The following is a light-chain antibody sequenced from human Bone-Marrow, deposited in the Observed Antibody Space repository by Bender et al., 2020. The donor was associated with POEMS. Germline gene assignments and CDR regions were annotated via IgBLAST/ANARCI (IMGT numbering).Light chain of an antibody. V-gene: IGLV1-47*02. CDR1: SSNIANNY. J-gene: IGLJ1*01. CDR2: SSH. CDR3: CSLAGDESSYV. Sequence: QSVLTQPPSASGTPGQRVTISCSGSSSNIANNYVYWYQHLPGTAPKLLIYSSHRRPSEVPSRFSGSRSGTSASLTISGLQTADEAVYFCCSLAGDESSYVFGAGTQVTVL.